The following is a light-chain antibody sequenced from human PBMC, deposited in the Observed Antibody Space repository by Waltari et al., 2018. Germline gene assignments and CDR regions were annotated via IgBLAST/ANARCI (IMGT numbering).Light chain of an antibody. CDR2: DVS. V-gene: IGLV2-14*03. CDR3: SSYTSRSTYV. Sequence: QSALTQPASVSGSPGQSITISCTATSSDVGGYNYVSWYQHHPGKAPKVMIYDVSNRPSGVSNRFSGSKSGNTASLTISGLQAEDEADYYCSSYTSRSTYVFGTGTKVTVL. J-gene: IGLJ1*01. CDR1: SSDVGGYNY.